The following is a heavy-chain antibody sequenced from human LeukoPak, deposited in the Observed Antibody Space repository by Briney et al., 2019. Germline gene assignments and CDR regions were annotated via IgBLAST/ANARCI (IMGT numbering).Heavy chain of an antibody. V-gene: IGHV4-39*01. CDR3: ARGVTMIVVVIHDWYFDL. Sequence: SETLSLTCTVSGGSISSSSYYWGWIRQPPGKGLEWIGSIYYSRSTYYNPSLKSRVTISVDTSKNQFSLKLSSVIAADTAVYYCARGVTMIVVVIHDWYFDLWGRGTLVTVSS. CDR2: IYYSRST. CDR1: GGSISSSSYY. D-gene: IGHD3-22*01. J-gene: IGHJ2*01.